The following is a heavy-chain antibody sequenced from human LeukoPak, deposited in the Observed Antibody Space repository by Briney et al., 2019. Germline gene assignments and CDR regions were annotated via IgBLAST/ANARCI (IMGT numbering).Heavy chain of an antibody. Sequence: GRSLRLSCAASGFTFRSYGMHWVRQAPGKGLEWVSYISSSSSTIYYADSVKGRFTISRDNAKNSLYLQMNSLRAEDTAVYYCARDEDYYDSSGYYLFDYWGQGTLVTVSS. V-gene: IGHV3-48*01. CDR1: GFTFRSYG. D-gene: IGHD3-22*01. CDR3: ARDEDYYDSSGYYLFDY. CDR2: ISSSSSTI. J-gene: IGHJ4*02.